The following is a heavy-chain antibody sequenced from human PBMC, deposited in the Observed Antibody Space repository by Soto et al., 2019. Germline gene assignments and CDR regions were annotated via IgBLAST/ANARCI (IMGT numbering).Heavy chain of an antibody. CDR1: GFTFSSYG. CDR3: AKGRLRGYYYYGMDV. CDR2: ISYDGSNK. V-gene: IGHV3-30*18. J-gene: IGHJ6*02. D-gene: IGHD5-12*01. Sequence: HPGGSLRLSCAASGFTFSSYGMHWVRQAPGKGLEWVAVISYDGSNKYYADSVKGRFTISRDNSKNTLYLQMNSLRAEDTAVYYCAKGRLRGYYYYGMDVWGQGTTVTVSS.